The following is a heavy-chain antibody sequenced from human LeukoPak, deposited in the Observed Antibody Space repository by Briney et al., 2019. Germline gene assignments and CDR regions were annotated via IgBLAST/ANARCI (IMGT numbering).Heavy chain of an antibody. CDR1: GFTVRSYA. CDR2: ISGGSGSHI. D-gene: IGHD3-10*01. Sequence: GRSLRLSCAASGFTVRSYAMSWLRQAPGKGLEWISSISGGSGSHILYVDSVKGRFTISRDNAKNSLYLQMDSLTAEETAHYYGAKEFPSPIYGMDVWGQGTTVTVSS. J-gene: IGHJ6*02. CDR3: AKEFPSPIYGMDV. V-gene: IGHV3-21*01.